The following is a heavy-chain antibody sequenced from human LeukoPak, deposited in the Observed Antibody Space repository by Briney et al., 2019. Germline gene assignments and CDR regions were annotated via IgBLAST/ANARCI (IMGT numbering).Heavy chain of an antibody. Sequence: SETLSLTCTVSGGSISSSFYYWGWIRQPPGKGLEWIGSIYYSGNTYYNPSLNSRVTISVDTSKNRFSLNLSSVTAADTAVYYCARGRDGYNWGNYYYYMDVWGKGSTVTVSS. CDR2: IYYSGNT. V-gene: IGHV4-39*07. J-gene: IGHJ6*03. CDR1: GGSISSSFYY. CDR3: ARGRDGYNWGNYYYYMDV. D-gene: IGHD5-24*01.